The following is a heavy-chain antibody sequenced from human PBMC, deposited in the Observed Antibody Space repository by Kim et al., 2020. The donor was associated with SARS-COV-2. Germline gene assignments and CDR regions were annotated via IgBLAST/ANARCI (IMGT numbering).Heavy chain of an antibody. CDR1: GYTFTGYY. V-gene: IGHV1-2*04. D-gene: IGHD6-13*01. J-gene: IGHJ5*02. CDR3: ARRGGSSSSWYDHWFDP. CDR2: INPNSGGT. Sequence: ASVKVSCKASGYTFTGYYMHWVRQAPGQGLEWMGWINPNSGGTNYAQKFQGWVTMTRDTSISTAYMELSRLRSDDTAVYYCARRGGSSSSWYDHWFDPWGQGTLVTVSS.